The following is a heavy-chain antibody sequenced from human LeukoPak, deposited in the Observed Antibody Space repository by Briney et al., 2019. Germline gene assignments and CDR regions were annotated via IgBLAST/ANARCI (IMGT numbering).Heavy chain of an antibody. V-gene: IGHV4-39*02. Sequence: PSETLSLTCTVSGGSISSSSYYWGWIRQPPGKGLEWIGSIYYSGSTYYNPSLKSRVTISVDTSKNQFSLKLSSVTAADTAVYYCARDYWESGLQDYWGQGTLVTVTS. D-gene: IGHD4-11*01. J-gene: IGHJ4*02. CDR3: ARDYWESGLQDY. CDR2: IYYSGST. CDR1: GGSISSSSYY.